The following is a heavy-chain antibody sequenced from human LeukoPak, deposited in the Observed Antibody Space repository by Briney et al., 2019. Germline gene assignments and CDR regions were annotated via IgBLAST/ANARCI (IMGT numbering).Heavy chain of an antibody. CDR3: ASVNYGSATKEDY. D-gene: IGHD3-10*01. Sequence: SQTLSLTCTGSGGSISSGGYYWSWIRQHPGKGLEWIGYIYYSGSAYYNPSLKSRVTISVDTSENQFSLKLSSVTAADTAVYYCASVNYGSATKEDYWGQGTLVTVSS. CDR1: GGSISSGGYY. V-gene: IGHV4-31*03. J-gene: IGHJ4*02. CDR2: IYYSGSA.